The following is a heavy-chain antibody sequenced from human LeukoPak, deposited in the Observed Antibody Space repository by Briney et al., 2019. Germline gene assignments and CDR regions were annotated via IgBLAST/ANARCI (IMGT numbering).Heavy chain of an antibody. Sequence: QPGGSLRLSCAASGLTFSSYAMSWVRQAPGKGLEWVSAISGSGGSTYYADSVKDRFTVSRDNSKNTLYLQMNSLRAEDTAVYYCATRGGGSGGRRGVIIPPDYWGQGTLVTVSS. CDR2: ISGSGGST. CDR3: ATRGGGSGGRRGVIIPPDY. J-gene: IGHJ4*02. V-gene: IGHV3-23*01. D-gene: IGHD3-10*01. CDR1: GLTFSSYA.